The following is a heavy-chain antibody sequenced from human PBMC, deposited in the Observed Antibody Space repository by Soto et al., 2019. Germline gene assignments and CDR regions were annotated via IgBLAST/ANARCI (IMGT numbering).Heavy chain of an antibody. J-gene: IGHJ6*02. CDR1: GYTFTSYG. CDR2: ISAYNGNT. V-gene: IGHV1-18*01. CDR3: ARDLRHYGSGSVIYGMDV. D-gene: IGHD3-10*01. Sequence: EASVKVSCKASGYTFTSYGISWVRQAPGQGLEWMGWISAYNGNTNYAQKLQGRVTMTTDTSTSTAYMELRSLRSDDTAVYYCARDLRHYGSGSVIYGMDVWGQGTTVTVSS.